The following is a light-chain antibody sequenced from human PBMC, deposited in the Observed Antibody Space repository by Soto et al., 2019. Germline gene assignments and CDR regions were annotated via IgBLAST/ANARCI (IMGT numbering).Light chain of an antibody. Sequence: EVVLTQSPATLSLSPGERATLSCRASQSVDTYLAWYQQKPGQPPRLLIYDASNRATGIPARFSCSGSGTDFTLTITTLEPEDFAVYYCQQRSNWPPWTFGPGTKV. CDR2: DAS. V-gene: IGKV3-11*01. J-gene: IGKJ3*01. CDR1: QSVDTY. CDR3: QQRSNWPPWT.